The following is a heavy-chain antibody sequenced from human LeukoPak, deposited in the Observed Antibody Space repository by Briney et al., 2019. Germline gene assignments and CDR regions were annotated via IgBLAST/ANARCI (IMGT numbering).Heavy chain of an antibody. CDR3: ATRIFWSGQNWFDP. CDR2: FDPEDGET. D-gene: IGHD3-3*01. Sequence: ASVKVSCKVSGYTLTELSMHWVRQAPGKGLEWMGGFDPEDGETIYAQKFQGRVTMTEDTSTDIAYMELSSLRSEDTAVYYCATRIFWSGQNWFDPWGQGTLVTVSS. V-gene: IGHV1-24*01. J-gene: IGHJ5*02. CDR1: GYTLTELS.